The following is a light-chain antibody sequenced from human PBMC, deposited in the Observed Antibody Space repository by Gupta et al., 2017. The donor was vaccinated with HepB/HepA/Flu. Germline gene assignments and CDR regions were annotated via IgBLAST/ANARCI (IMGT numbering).Light chain of an antibody. CDR2: QDT. CDR3: QAWDSDTWV. CDR1: NLGNKY. Sequence: SYELTQPASLSVAPGRTASITCSGDNLGNKYVSWYQQKPGHSPRLVIYQDTRRPSGIPERFSGSNSGNTGTLTISGTQAMDEADYYCQAWDSDTWVFGGGTKLTVL. V-gene: IGLV3-1*01. J-gene: IGLJ3*02.